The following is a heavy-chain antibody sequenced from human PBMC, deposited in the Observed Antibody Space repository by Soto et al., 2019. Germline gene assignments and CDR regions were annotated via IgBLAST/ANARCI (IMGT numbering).Heavy chain of an antibody. V-gene: IGHV1-58*01. CDR2: IVVGSGNT. CDR3: AADPHYDFWSGYYQYYFDY. Sequence: GASVKVSCKASGFTFTSSAVQWVRQARGQRLEWIGWIVVGSGNTNYAQKFQERVTITRDMSTSTAYMELSSLRSEDTAVYYCAADPHYDFWSGYYQYYFDYWGQGTLVTVSS. D-gene: IGHD3-3*01. J-gene: IGHJ4*02. CDR1: GFTFTSSA.